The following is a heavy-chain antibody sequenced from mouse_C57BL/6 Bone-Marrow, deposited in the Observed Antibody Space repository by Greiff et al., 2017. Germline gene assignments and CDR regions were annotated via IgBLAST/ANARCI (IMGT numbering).Heavy chain of an antibody. D-gene: IGHD3-2*02. CDR2: IYPGGGYT. V-gene: IGHV1-53*01. CDR1: GYTFTSYW. Sequence: QVQLQQPGTELVKPGASVKLSCKASGYTFTSYWLHWVKQRPGQGLEWIGDIYPGGGYTNYNEKFKGKATLTADKSSSTAYMQFSSLTSEDSAIYYCARSGYAWFAYWGQGTLVTVSA. J-gene: IGHJ3*01. CDR3: ARSGYAWFAY.